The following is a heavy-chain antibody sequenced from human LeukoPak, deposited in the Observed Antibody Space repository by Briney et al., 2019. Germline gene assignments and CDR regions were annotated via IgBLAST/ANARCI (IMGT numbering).Heavy chain of an antibody. CDR2: IWYDGSNK. V-gene: IGHV3-30*02. CDR1: GFTFSSYG. CDR3: AKGSLTIFGPNAV. J-gene: IGHJ6*02. D-gene: IGHD3-3*01. Sequence: PGGSLRLSCAASGFTFSSYGMHWVRQAPGKGLEWVAVIWYDGSNKYYADSVKGRFTISRDNSKNTLYLQMSSLRTDDTAVYYCAKGSLTIFGPNAVWGQGTTVTVSS.